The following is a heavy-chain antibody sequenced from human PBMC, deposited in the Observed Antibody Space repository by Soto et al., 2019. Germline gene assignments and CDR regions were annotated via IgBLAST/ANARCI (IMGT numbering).Heavy chain of an antibody. CDR3: AKVHDILTGPTDY. CDR2: ISGSGGST. J-gene: IGHJ4*02. CDR1: GFTFSSYS. D-gene: IGHD3-9*01. Sequence: GGSLRLSCAASGFTFSSYSMSWVRQAPGKGLEWVSAISGSGGSTYYADSVKGRFTISRDNSKNTLYLQMNSLRAEDTAVYYCAKVHDILTGPTDYWGQGTLVTVSS. V-gene: IGHV3-23*01.